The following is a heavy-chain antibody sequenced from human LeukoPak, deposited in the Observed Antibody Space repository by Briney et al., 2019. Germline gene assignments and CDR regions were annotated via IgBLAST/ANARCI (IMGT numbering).Heavy chain of an antibody. CDR3: ARVHDSDWYFDY. V-gene: IGHV1-46*01. CDR2: IKPSGSST. Sequence: ASVTVSCKASGYSFTTYYMHWVRQAPGQGLEWMGIIKPSGSSTSYAQKFQDRVTMTRDTSTSTVYMELSSLRSEDMAVYYCARVHDSDWYFDYWGQGTLVTVSS. J-gene: IGHJ4*02. CDR1: GYSFTTYY. D-gene: IGHD6-19*01.